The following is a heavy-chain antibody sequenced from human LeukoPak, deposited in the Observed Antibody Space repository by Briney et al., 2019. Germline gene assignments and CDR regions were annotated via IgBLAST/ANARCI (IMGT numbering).Heavy chain of an antibody. CDR1: GGSISSYY. D-gene: IGHD6-13*01. CDR3: ARAHSIASYYYGVDV. V-gene: IGHV4-59*12. CDR2: IYYSGST. Sequence: SETLSLTCIVSGGSISSYYWSWIRQPPGKGLEWIGNIYYSGSTNYNPSLKSRVTISVDTSQNQFSLTLSSVTAADTAVYYCARAHSIASYYYGVDVWGQGTTVTVSS. J-gene: IGHJ6*02.